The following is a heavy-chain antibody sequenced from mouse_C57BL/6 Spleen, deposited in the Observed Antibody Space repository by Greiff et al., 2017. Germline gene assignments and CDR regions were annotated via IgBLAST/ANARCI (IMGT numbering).Heavy chain of an antibody. CDR3: ARGLTGAGAY. J-gene: IGHJ3*01. D-gene: IGHD4-1*01. V-gene: IGHV1-7*01. CDR2: INPSSGYT. CDR1: GYTFTSYW. Sequence: QVHVKQSGAELAKPGASVKLSCKASGYTFTSYWMHWVKQRPGQGLEWIGYINPSSGYTKYNQKFKDKATLTADKSSSTAYLQLGSLTYEDSAVYYCARGLTGAGAYWGQGTLVTVSA.